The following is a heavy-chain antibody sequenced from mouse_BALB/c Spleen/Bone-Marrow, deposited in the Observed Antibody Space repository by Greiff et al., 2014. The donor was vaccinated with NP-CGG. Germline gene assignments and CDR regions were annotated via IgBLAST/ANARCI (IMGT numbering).Heavy chain of an antibody. D-gene: IGHD2-4*01. Sequence: DVHLVESGPGLVKPSQSLSLTCTVTGYSITSDYACNCIRQFPGNKLEWMGYISYSGSTNYNPALKSRTSITRDTSKNQFFLQLNSMTTEDAATYYCARGITTAWFAYWGQGTLVTVSA. J-gene: IGHJ3*01. CDR3: ARGITTAWFAY. V-gene: IGHV3-2*02. CDR2: ISYSGST. CDR1: GYSITSDYA.